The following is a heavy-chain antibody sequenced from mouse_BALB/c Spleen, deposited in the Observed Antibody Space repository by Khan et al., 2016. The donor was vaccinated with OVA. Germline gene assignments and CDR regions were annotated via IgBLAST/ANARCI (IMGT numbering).Heavy chain of an antibody. CDR3: TRDGNYMDY. V-gene: IGHV3-1*02. Sequence: EVQLQESGPDLVKPSQSLSLTCTVTGYSITSGYAWHWIRQFPGNKLEWMAYIYFSGSINYNPSLKSRISVTRDTSKNQFFLQLNSVTSEDTATYYCTRDGNYMDYWGQRTSVTVSS. CDR1: GYSITSGYA. D-gene: IGHD2-1*01. J-gene: IGHJ4*01. CDR2: IYFSGSI.